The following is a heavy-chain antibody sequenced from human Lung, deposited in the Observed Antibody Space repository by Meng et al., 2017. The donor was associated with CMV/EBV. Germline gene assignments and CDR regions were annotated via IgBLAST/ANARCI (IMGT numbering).Heavy chain of an antibody. J-gene: IGHJ6*02. V-gene: IGHV3-23*01. CDR1: GFTFRNYH. Sequence: ESLKISXAASGFTFRNYHMSWVRQAPGKGLEWVSTISGTSGTTYYADSVKGRFTISRDISTNTLYLQMNSLRDEDTALYYCAKDDDRRYYSMDVWGQGTTVTVSS. D-gene: IGHD1-1*01. CDR2: ISGTSGTT. CDR3: AKDDDRRYYSMDV.